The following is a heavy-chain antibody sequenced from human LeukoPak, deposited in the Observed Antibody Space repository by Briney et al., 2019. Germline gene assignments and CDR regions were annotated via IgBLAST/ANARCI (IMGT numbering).Heavy chain of an antibody. V-gene: IGHV4-59*01. J-gene: IGHJ5*02. Sequence: TSETLSLTCTISGGSISSYYWSWIRQPPGKGLEWVGYIYYSGSTNYNPSLKSRVTISLDTSKTEFSLKLSSVTAPDTAVYSCARATAPPSNYYDSSGIPLWFDPWGQGTLVTVSS. D-gene: IGHD3-22*01. CDR2: IYYSGST. CDR1: GGSISSYY. CDR3: ARATAPPSNYYDSSGIPLWFDP.